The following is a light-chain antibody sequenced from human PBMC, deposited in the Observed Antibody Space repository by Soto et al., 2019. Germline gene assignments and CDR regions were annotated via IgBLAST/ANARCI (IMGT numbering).Light chain of an antibody. J-gene: IGLJ2*01. Sequence: QSALTQPASVSGSPGQSITISCTGTNSDVGGYNYVSWYQQHPGKAPKLLIYEVFNRPSGVSNRFSGSRSGNTASLTISGLQAEDEAYYYCSSYRSSTTPRVFGAGTKLTVL. CDR1: NSDVGGYNY. CDR2: EVF. V-gene: IGLV2-14*01. CDR3: SSYRSSTTPRV.